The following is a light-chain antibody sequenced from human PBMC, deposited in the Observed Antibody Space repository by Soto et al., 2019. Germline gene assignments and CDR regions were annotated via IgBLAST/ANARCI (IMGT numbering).Light chain of an antibody. Sequence: DIQMTQSPSSLPASVGDRVTITCQASQDISNYLNWYQQKPGKAPELLINDASNLEMGVPSRFSGVGSGTDFTFTISSLQPEDIATYFYQQYDSLPITFGQGTHWRL. CDR2: DAS. J-gene: IGKJ5*01. V-gene: IGKV1-33*01. CDR1: QDISNY. CDR3: QQYDSLPIT.